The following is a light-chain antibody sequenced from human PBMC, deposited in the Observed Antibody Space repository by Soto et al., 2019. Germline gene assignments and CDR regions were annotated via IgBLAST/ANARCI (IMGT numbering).Light chain of an antibody. Sequence: EIVMTQSPATLSVSPGGRATLSCRASQSVSSTLAWYQQKPGQAPRLLIYGASTRATGFPARFSGSGSGTEFTLPISSLQSEDFAVYYCQQYKNWPLTFGGGTRVEIK. CDR3: QQYKNWPLT. CDR2: GAS. V-gene: IGKV3-15*01. CDR1: QSVSST. J-gene: IGKJ4*01.